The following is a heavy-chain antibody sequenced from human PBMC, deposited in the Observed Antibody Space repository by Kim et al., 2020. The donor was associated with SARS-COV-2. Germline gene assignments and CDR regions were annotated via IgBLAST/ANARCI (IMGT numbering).Heavy chain of an antibody. Sequence: SETLSLTCTVSGGSISSYYWSWIRQPPGKGLEWIGYIYYSGSTNYNPSLKSRVTISVDTSKNQFSLKLSSVTAADTAVYYCARDRGQWLRFSTSDAFDIWGQGTMVTVSS. CDR1: GGSISSYY. CDR2: IYYSGST. V-gene: IGHV4-59*13. D-gene: IGHD5-12*01. J-gene: IGHJ3*02. CDR3: ARDRGQWLRFSTSDAFDI.